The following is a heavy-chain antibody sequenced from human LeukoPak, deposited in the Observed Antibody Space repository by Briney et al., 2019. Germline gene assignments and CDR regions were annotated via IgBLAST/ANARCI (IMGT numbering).Heavy chain of an antibody. CDR2: IWHDGSHK. CDR3: ARGTSVLRYFDWLPHSYYFDY. CDR1: GFSFNTYA. J-gene: IGHJ4*02. D-gene: IGHD3-9*01. V-gene: IGHV3-33*01. Sequence: GGSLRLSCAASGFSFNTYAMHWVRQAPGQGLEWVALIWHDGSHKFYSNSVRGQFTISRDNSKNTVYLQMNNLRPEDTAVYYCARGTSVLRYFDWLPHSYYFDYWGQGTLVTVSS.